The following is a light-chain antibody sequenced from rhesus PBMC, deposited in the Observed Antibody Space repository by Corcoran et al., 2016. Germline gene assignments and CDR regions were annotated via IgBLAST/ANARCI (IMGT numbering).Light chain of an antibody. CDR1: QGISSW. CDR3: QQYNSAPWT. V-gene: IGKV1-21*01. J-gene: IGKJ1*01. CDR2: KES. Sequence: DIQMTQSPSSLSASVGDRVTITCRASQGISSWLAWYQQKPVKAPKLMIYKESSLQSGVPSRFSGLGSGTDFTLTISSLQPEEFATYYCQQYNSAPWTFGLGTNVEIK.